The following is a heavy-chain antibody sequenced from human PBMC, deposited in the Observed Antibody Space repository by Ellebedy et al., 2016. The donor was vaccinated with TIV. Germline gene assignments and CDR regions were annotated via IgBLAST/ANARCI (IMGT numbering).Heavy chain of an antibody. D-gene: IGHD2-15*01. Sequence: GESLKISCTASGFTFGDYAMSWVRQAPGKGLEWISVMSGSAGGGSTYYADSVKGRFTISRDNSKNTVYLQMNSLRAEDTAVYYCAKAPIGTCTGARCYPFDHWGQGTLVTVSS. CDR2: MSGSAGGGST. CDR3: AKAPIGTCTGARCYPFDH. J-gene: IGHJ4*02. CDR1: GFTFGDYA. V-gene: IGHV3-23*01.